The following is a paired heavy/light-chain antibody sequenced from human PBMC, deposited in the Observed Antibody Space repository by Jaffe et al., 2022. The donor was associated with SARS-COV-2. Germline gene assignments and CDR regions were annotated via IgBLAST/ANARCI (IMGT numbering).Heavy chain of an antibody. Sequence: EVQLMESGGDLVQPGGSLRLSCAAAGFTFNDYAMSWVRQAPGKGLEWVSTIAGNSDDTSYIGSVKGRFTISRDNSKNTLFLQMKSLRAEDTAIYYCVRLRQFAFEIWGQGAMVTVSS. J-gene: IGHJ3*02. CDR1: GFTFNDYA. V-gene: IGHV3-23*01. D-gene: IGHD4-4*01. CDR3: VRLRQFAFEI. CDR2: IAGNSDDT.
Light chain of an antibody. Sequence: YGLTQPPSVSVAPGQTARITCGGDDIGSKSVHWYQQKPGQAPVLVMYFDDDRPSGIPERFSGSNSGNTATLTITRVEVGDEADYYCQVWHRRSDPLYVFGTGTNLNVL. CDR2: FDD. J-gene: IGLJ1*01. V-gene: IGLV3-21*04. CDR1: DIGSKS. CDR3: QVWHRRSDPLYV.